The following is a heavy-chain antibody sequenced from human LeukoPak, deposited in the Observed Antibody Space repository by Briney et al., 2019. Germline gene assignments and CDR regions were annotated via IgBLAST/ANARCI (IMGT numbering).Heavy chain of an antibody. J-gene: IGHJ5*02. V-gene: IGHV4-59*01. CDR2: IYYSGST. CDR1: GGSISSYY. Sequence: PSETLSLTCTVSGGSISSYYWSWIRQPPGKGLEWIGYIYYSGSTNYNPSLKSRVTISVDTSKNQFSLKLSSVTAADTAVYYCARESRYYDSSGYLYNWFDPWGQGTLVTVSS. CDR3: ARESRYYDSSGYLYNWFDP. D-gene: IGHD3-22*01.